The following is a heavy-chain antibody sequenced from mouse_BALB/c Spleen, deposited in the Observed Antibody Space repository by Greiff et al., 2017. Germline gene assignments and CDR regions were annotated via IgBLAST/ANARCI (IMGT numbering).Heavy chain of an antibody. V-gene: IGHV4-1*02. CDR3: ARPGWTYWYFDV. CDR1: GFDFSRYW. D-gene: IGHD2-3*01. J-gene: IGHJ1*01. Sequence: DVKLQESGGGLVQPGGSLKLSCAVSGFDFSRYWMSWVRQAPGKGLEWIGEINPDSSTINYTPSLKDKFIISRDNAKNTLYLQMSKVRSEDTALYYCARPGWTYWYFDVWGAGTTVTVSS. CDR2: INPDSSTI.